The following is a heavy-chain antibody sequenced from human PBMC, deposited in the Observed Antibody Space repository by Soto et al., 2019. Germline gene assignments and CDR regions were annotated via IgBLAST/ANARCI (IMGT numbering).Heavy chain of an antibody. CDR2: INHSGST. J-gene: IGHJ4*02. CDR1: GGSFSGYY. V-gene: IGHV4-34*01. Sequence: QVQLQQWGAGLLKPSETLSLTCAVYGGSFSGYYWSWIRQPPGKGLEWIGEINHSGSTNYNPSLKRRVTKSVDTTKNQFSLKLSSVTAADTAVYYCARGLGYYGSGSYYKVWGQGTLVTVSS. CDR3: ARGLGYYGSGSYYKV. D-gene: IGHD3-10*01.